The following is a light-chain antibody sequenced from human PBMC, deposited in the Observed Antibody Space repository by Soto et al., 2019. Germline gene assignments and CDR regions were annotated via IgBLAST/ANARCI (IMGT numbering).Light chain of an antibody. J-gene: IGKJ4*01. CDR3: QQWGNSPRVT. CDR2: GAS. CDR1: QSVTSNS. V-gene: IGKV3-20*01. Sequence: EIVLAQSPDTLSLSPGERASLSCRASQSVTSNSLAWYQQKPGQAPRLLVYGASSRATGIPGRFSGSGSGTDLTLTISRLEPEDSAVYFCQQWGNSPRVTFGGGTKVEI.